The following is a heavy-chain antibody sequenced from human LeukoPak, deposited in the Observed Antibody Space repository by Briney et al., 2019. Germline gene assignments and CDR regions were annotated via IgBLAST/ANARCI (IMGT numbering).Heavy chain of an antibody. CDR2: IHHSGST. D-gene: IGHD2-8*01. J-gene: IGHJ6*03. CDR3: ARTNRSAYYMDV. V-gene: IGHV4-34*01. Sequence: PSETLSLTCAVYDGSFSDYYWSWIRQPPGEGLEWIGQIHHSGSTNYKPSLKSRVTISIDTSKSQFSLKLSSVTAADTAVYYCARTNRSAYYMDVWGKGTTVTGSS. CDR1: DGSFSDYY.